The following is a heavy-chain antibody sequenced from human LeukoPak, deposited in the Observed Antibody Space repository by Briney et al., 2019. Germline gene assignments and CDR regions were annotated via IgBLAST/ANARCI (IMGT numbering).Heavy chain of an antibody. CDR1: GGTFNNYA. CDR2: IIPFFAAA. D-gene: IGHD3-3*01. V-gene: IGHV1-69*13. J-gene: IGHJ4*02. Sequence: ASVKVSCKASGGTFNNYAIGWVRQAPGQRLEWVGGIIPFFAAANYSQKFQGRVTITADDSTSTAYMELSTLKSEDTAIYYCAMTLHGITIFGEKDPVLNKWGQGTLVTVSS. CDR3: AMTLHGITIFGEKDPVLNK.